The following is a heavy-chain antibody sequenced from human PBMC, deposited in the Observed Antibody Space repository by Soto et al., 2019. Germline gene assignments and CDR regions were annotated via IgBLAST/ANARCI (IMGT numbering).Heavy chain of an antibody. V-gene: IGHV4-59*01. Sequence: QVQLQESGPGLVKPSETLSLTCAISGGSISTYYWSWIRQPPGKVLEWVGYVYYTGSTNYNPSLKSRVTISVDTSKNKFSLKLSSVTAADTAVYYCARTSGLASSFDNWGQGTLVTVSS. CDR3: ARTSGLASSFDN. CDR2: VYYTGST. J-gene: IGHJ4*02. CDR1: GGSISTYY. D-gene: IGHD3-16*01.